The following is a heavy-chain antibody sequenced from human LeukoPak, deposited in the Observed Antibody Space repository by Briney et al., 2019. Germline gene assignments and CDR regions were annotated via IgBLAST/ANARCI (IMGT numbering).Heavy chain of an antibody. CDR3: ARRGATIVRGVMIDY. D-gene: IGHD3-10*01. J-gene: IGHJ4*02. V-gene: IGHV3-30-3*01. Sequence: GGSLRLSCAASGFTFSSYAMHWVRQAPGKGLEWVAVISYDGSNKYYADSVKGRFTISRDNSKNTLYLQMNSLRAEDTAVYYCARRGATIVRGVMIDYWGQGTLVTVSS. CDR1: GFTFSSYA. CDR2: ISYDGSNK.